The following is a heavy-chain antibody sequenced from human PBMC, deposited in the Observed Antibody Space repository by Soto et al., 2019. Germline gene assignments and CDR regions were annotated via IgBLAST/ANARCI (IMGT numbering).Heavy chain of an antibody. Sequence: VQLLESGGGLVQPGGSLKVSCAASGFTFSNYALSWVRQAPGTGLEWVAAIRDSATNTYYADSVKGRFTTSRDNSENTLFQQMNSLRAEDTAIYYFARFLTGYERKILELDYWGQGTLVTVSS. CDR2: IRDSATNT. D-gene: IGHD3-9*01. CDR1: GFTFSNYA. CDR3: ARFLTGYERKILELDY. J-gene: IGHJ4*02. V-gene: IGHV3-23*01.